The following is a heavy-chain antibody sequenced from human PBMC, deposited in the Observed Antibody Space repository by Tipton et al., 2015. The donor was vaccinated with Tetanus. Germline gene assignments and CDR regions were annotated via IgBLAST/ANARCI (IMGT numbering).Heavy chain of an antibody. CDR2: ILGDDSST. CDR1: GFTVSSNY. V-gene: IGHV3-64*01. J-gene: IGHJ4*02. CDR3: ARDRDGGWSFDY. Sequence: SLRLSCAVSGFTVSSNYMNWVRQAPGKGLEYVASILGDDSSTLYASSMKGRFTITRDNSKNTLYLQMDSLRGEDMAVYYRARDRDGGWSFDYWGQGTLVTVSS. D-gene: IGHD6-19*01.